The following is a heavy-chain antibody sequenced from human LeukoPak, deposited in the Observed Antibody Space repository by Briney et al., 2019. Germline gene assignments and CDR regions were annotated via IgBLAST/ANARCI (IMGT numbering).Heavy chain of an antibody. CDR2: TIPIFGTA. V-gene: IGHV1-69*13. CDR3: ARAHYDFWSGYWGGYYYYYMDV. CDR1: GYTFTSYY. Sequence: SVKVSCKACGYTFTSYYMHWVRQAPGQGLEWMGGTIPIFGTANYAQKFQGTVTITADESTSTAYMELSSLRSEDTAVYYCARAHYDFWSGYWGGYYYYYMDVWGKGTTVTVSS. D-gene: IGHD3-3*01. J-gene: IGHJ6*03.